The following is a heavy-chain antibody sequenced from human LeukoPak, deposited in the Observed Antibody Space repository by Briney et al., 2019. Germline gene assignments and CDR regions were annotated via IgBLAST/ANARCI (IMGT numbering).Heavy chain of an antibody. V-gene: IGHV3-74*01. CDR2: INSDGSTT. CDR3: VGWFGEQYYFDY. J-gene: IGHJ4*02. Sequence: PGGSLRLSCAASGFTFSTHWMHWVRQVPGKGLVWVSRINSDGSTTTYADSVKGRFTISRDNAKNTLYLQMNSLRAEDTAVYYCVGWFGEQYYFDYWGQGTLVTVSS. D-gene: IGHD3-10*01. CDR1: GFTFSTHW.